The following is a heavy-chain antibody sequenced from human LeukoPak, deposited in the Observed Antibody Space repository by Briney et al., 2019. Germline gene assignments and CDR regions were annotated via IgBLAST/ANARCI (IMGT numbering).Heavy chain of an antibody. D-gene: IGHD6-13*01. J-gene: IGHJ5*02. V-gene: IGHV3-21*01. CDR1: GFTFSSYE. CDR2: ITSSSSYI. CDR3: ARGGTPSSSWYTKSKNWFDP. Sequence: GGSLRLSCAASGFTFSSYEMNWVRQAPGKGLEWVSSITSSSSYIYYADSVKGRFTLSRDNAKNSLYLQMNSLRAEDTAVYCCARGGTPSSSWYTKSKNWFDPWGQGALVTVSS.